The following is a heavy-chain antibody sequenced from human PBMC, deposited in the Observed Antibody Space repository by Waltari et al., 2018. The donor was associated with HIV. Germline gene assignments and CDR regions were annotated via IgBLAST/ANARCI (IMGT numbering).Heavy chain of an antibody. V-gene: IGHV4-39*01. Sequence: QLQLQESGPGLVTPSETLSLTCTVSGGSVSSSSYFRGWIRQPPGKGLEWVGRIYYTGRAYYNPSLKSRVTISVDTSKNQFSLKVTSVTAADTAVYYCARHALRVGAAYWNFDLWGRGTLVTVSS. CDR1: GGSVSSSSYF. J-gene: IGHJ2*01. CDR2: IYYTGRA. D-gene: IGHD1-26*01. CDR3: ARHALRVGAAYWNFDL.